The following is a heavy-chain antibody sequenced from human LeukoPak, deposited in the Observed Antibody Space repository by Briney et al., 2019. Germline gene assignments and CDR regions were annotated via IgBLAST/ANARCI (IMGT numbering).Heavy chain of an antibody. J-gene: IGHJ6*03. CDR2: IYSGGST. Sequence: GGSLRLSCAASGFTVSSNYMSWIRQAPGKGLEWVSVIYSGGSTYYADSVKGRFTISRDNSKNTLYLQMNSLRAEDTAVYYCARDREDIVVVPAADSHYYYYYYMDVWGKGTTVTISS. D-gene: IGHD2-2*01. CDR1: GFTVSSNY. V-gene: IGHV3-66*01. CDR3: ARDREDIVVVPAADSHYYYYYYMDV.